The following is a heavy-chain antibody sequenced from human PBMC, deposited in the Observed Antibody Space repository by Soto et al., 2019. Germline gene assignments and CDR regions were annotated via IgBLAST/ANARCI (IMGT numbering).Heavy chain of an antibody. Sequence: QVQLQQWGAGLLKPSETLSLTCAVHGGSFSGYYWTWIRQAPVKGLAWIGEIDHSGRTNYNSSLKSRVSISVDTSKNQLSLILLSVTAADTGVYYCARDRQYSHFWSGYQYEGPYGMDVWGQGTTVTVSS. CDR2: IDHSGRT. J-gene: IGHJ6*02. D-gene: IGHD3-3*02. CDR3: ARDRQYSHFWSGYQYEGPYGMDV. V-gene: IGHV4-34*02. CDR1: GGSFSGYY.